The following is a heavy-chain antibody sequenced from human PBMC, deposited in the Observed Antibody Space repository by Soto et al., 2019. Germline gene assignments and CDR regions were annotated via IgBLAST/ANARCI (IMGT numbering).Heavy chain of an antibody. CDR1: GFTSTTHA. CDR3: ARGAGWPGAYYSYYYMHV. CDR2: LAGRGTPS. D-gene: IGHD1-26*01. Sequence: GGSLRVSCAASGFTSTTHAMAWFRQALGKELEWVSSLAGRGTPSYYADSVKGRFTISRDNSKNTPYLQMNSLRAEDTAVYYCARGAGWPGAYYSYYYMHVLGKGTPVTVPS. J-gene: IGHJ6*03. V-gene: IGHV3-23*01.